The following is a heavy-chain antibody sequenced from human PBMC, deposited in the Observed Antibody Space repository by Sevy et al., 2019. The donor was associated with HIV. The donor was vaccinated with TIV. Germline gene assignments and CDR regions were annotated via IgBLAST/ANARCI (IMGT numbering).Heavy chain of an antibody. J-gene: IGHJ4*02. CDR1: GFTFSSYS. V-gene: IGHV3-21*01. Sequence: GGPLRLSCAASGFTFSSYSMNWVRQAPGKGLEWVSSISSSSSYIYYADSVKGRFTISRDNAKNSLYLQMNSLRAEDTAVYYCARVPVDCSGGSCYSWGQGTLVTVSS. D-gene: IGHD2-15*01. CDR2: ISSSSSYI. CDR3: ARVPVDCSGGSCYS.